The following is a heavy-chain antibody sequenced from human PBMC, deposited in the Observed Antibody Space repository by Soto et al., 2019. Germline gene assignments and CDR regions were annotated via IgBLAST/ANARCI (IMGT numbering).Heavy chain of an antibody. J-gene: IGHJ3*02. CDR2: IIPIFGTA. D-gene: IGHD1-7*01. V-gene: IGHV1-69*13. CDR3: ARDLELMRAFDI. CDR1: GGTFSSYA. Sequence: SVKVSCKASGGTFSSYAISWVRQAPGQGLEWMRGIIPIFGTANYAQKFQGRVTITADESTSTAYVELSSLRSEDTAVYYCARDLELMRAFDIWGQGTMVTVS.